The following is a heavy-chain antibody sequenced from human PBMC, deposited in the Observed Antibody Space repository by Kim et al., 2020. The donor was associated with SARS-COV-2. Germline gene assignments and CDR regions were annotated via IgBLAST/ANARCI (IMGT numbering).Heavy chain of an antibody. J-gene: IGHJ4*02. D-gene: IGHD3-10*01. V-gene: IGHV3-73*01. Sequence: YAESMKGRFTISRDDSKNTAYLQMNSLKTEDTAVYYCTRQGPGGSGNLGYWSQGTLVTVSS. CDR3: TRQGPGGSGNLGY.